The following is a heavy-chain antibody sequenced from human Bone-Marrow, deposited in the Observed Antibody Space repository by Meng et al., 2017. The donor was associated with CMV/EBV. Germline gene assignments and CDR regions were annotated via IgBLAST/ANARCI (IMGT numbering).Heavy chain of an antibody. Sequence: GGSLRLSCAASGFTFTGSDVHWVRQASGKGLEWVGRIRTKHNNYATTYGASVKGRFSMSRDDSKNTAYLQMNSLKTEDTAVYYCTRHTSEFGYSDYGPEGCWGQGTLVTVSS. D-gene: IGHD5-12*01. V-gene: IGHV3-73*01. CDR2: IRTKHNNYAT. CDR1: GFTFTGSD. CDR3: TRHTSEFGYSDYGPEGC. J-gene: IGHJ4*02.